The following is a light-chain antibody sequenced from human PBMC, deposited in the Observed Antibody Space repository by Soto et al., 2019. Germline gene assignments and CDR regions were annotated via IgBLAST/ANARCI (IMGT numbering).Light chain of an antibody. V-gene: IGKV1-39*01. Sequence: DIHMTQSPSSLSASVGYRFTITCRAGQSITNYLNWYQQKPGKAPKLLIYPATALQSGVPSRFSGSRSGTDFTLTISSLQLEDFEPYYCQQSYSTPQTFGQGTKVDIK. J-gene: IGKJ1*01. CDR2: PAT. CDR3: QQSYSTPQT. CDR1: QSITNY.